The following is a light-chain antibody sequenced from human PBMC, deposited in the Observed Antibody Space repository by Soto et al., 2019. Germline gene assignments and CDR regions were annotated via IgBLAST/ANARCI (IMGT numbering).Light chain of an antibody. CDR1: TGAVTGSHY. Sequence: AVVTQEPSLTVSPGGTVTLTCGSSTGAVTGSHYPYWFQQKAGQAPRTLIYDTYNKQSWTPARFSGSLLGGKAALTLSGAQPEDEADYYCLVVYSDAWVFGGGTQLTVL. CDR2: DTY. V-gene: IGLV7-46*01. CDR3: LVVYSDAWV. J-gene: IGLJ3*02.